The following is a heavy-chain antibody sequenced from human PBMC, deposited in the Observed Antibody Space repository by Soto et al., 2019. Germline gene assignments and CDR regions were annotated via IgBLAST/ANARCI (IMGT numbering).Heavy chain of an antibody. Sequence: QVQLQESGPGLVKPSETLSLTCTVSGGSISSYYWSWIRQPPGKGLEWIGYIYYSGSTNYNPSLKSRVTISVDTSKNQFSLKLSSVTAADTAVYYCARRIVVVVAAHAYQYYMDVWGKGTTVTVSS. J-gene: IGHJ6*03. V-gene: IGHV4-59*08. CDR3: ARRIVVVVAAHAYQYYMDV. CDR2: IYYSGST. CDR1: GGSISSYY. D-gene: IGHD2-15*01.